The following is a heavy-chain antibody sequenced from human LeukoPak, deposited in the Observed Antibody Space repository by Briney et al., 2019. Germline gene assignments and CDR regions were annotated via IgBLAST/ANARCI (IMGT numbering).Heavy chain of an antibody. J-gene: IGHJ4*02. CDR2: IYYSGST. CDR3: FLRVGATGFDY. Sequence: SETLSLTCTVSGVSISSSSYYWGWIRQPPGKGLEWIGSIYYSGSTYYNPSLKSRVTISVATSKNQFSLKLSSVTAADTAVYYCFLRVGATGFDYWGQGTLVTVSS. V-gene: IGHV4-39*01. D-gene: IGHD1-26*01. CDR1: GVSISSSSYY.